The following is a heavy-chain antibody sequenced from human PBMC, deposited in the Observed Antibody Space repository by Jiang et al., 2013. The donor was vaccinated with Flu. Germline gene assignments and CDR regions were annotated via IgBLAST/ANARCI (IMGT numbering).Heavy chain of an antibody. J-gene: IGHJ3*02. V-gene: IGHV1-18*01. D-gene: IGHD1-26*01. CDR2: ISAYNGNT. CDR3: ARDGSSRYSGSYWVSKVNAFDI. CDR1: GYTFTSYG. Sequence: SGAEVKKPGASVKVSCKASGYTFTSYGISWVRQAPGQGLEWMGWISAYNGNTNYAQKLQGRVTMTTDTSTSTAYMELRSLRSDDTAVYYCARDGSSRYSGSYWVSKVNAFDIWGQGTMVTVSS.